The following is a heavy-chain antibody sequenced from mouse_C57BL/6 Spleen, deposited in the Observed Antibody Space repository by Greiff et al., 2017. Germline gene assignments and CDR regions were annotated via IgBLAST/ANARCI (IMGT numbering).Heavy chain of an antibody. Sequence: EVKLVESEGGLVQPGSSMKLSCTASGFTFSDYYMSWVRQVPEKGLEWVANINYDGSSTYYLDSLKSRFIISRDNAKNILYLQMSSLKSEDTATYYCARESMITTFDYWGQGTTLTVSS. CDR1: GFTFSDYY. J-gene: IGHJ2*01. V-gene: IGHV5-16*01. D-gene: IGHD2-4*01. CDR3: ARESMITTFDY. CDR2: INYDGSST.